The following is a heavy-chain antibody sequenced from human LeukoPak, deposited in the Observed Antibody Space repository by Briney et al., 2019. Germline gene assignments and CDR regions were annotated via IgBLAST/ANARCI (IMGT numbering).Heavy chain of an antibody. V-gene: IGHV1-69*04. CDR2: IIPILGIA. CDR1: GGTFSSYA. J-gene: IGHJ4*02. Sequence: ASVKVSCKASGGTFSSYAISWVRQAPGQGLEWMGRIIPILGIANYAQKFQGRVTITADKSTSTAYMELSSLRSEDTAVYYCARAMIVVAENYYFDYWGQGTLVTVSS. D-gene: IGHD3-22*01. CDR3: ARAMIVVAENYYFDY.